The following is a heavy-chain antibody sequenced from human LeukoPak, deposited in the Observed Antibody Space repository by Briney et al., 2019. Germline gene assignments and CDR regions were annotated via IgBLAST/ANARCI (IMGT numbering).Heavy chain of an antibody. CDR3: ARGGGLDV. Sequence: GGSLRLSCAASGFSFSSYVMNWARQAPGKGLEWVASINHNGNVNYYVDSVKGRFTISRDNAKNSLYLQMSNLRAEDTAVYFCARGGGLDVWGQGATVTVSS. D-gene: IGHD3-16*01. J-gene: IGHJ6*02. CDR2: INHNGNVN. CDR1: GFSFSSYV. V-gene: IGHV3-7*03.